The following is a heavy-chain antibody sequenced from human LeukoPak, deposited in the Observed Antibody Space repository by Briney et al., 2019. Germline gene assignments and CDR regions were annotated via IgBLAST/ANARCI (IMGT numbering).Heavy chain of an antibody. D-gene: IGHD5-18*01. CDR2: ISGSGGST. Sequence: GGSLRLSCAASGFTFSSYAMSWVRQPPGKGLEWVSAISGSGGSTYYADSVKGRFTISRDNSKNTPYLQMNSLRAEDTTVYYCAKPTAIGYSYCFDYWGQGTLVTVSS. V-gene: IGHV3-23*01. CDR1: GFTFSSYA. J-gene: IGHJ4*02. CDR3: AKPTAIGYSYCFDY.